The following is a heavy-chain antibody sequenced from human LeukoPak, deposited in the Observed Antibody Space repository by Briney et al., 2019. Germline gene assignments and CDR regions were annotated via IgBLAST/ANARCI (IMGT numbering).Heavy chain of an antibody. CDR1: GASSSSYY. V-gene: IGHV4-59*03. CDR3: ATSRGSDGSGNY. J-gene: IGHJ4*02. CDR2: YYSGGT. D-gene: IGHD3-10*01. Sequence: SETLSLTCTVSGASSSSYYWMCIRQPPGKGLEWIGSYYSGGTNYNPSLKSRVTISVDTDKNQFSLMLSSVTAADTAVYYCATSRGSDGSGNYWGQGTLVTVSS.